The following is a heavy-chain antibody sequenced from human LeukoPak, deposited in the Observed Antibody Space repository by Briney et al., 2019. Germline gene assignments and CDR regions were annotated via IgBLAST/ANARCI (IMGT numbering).Heavy chain of an antibody. Sequence: ASVKVSCKASGYTFTGYYTHWVRQAPGKGLEWVGRINPNSGGTNYAQKFQGRVTMTRDTSISTAYMELSRLRSDDTAVYYCARGEGVLRFLEWYYGMDVWGQGTTVTVSS. V-gene: IGHV1-2*06. J-gene: IGHJ6*02. CDR1: GYTFTGYY. CDR3: ARGEGVLRFLEWYYGMDV. D-gene: IGHD3-3*01. CDR2: INPNSGGT.